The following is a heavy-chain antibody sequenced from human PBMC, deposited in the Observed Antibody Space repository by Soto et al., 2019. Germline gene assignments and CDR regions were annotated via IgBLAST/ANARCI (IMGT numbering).Heavy chain of an antibody. CDR2: ISGSGGST. CDR3: AKDQGYYDFWSGYYSDAYYYYYYGMDV. J-gene: IGHJ6*02. D-gene: IGHD3-3*01. CDR1: GFTFSSYA. V-gene: IGHV3-23*01. Sequence: GGSLRLSCAASGFTFSSYAMSWVRQAPGKGLEWVSAISGSGGSTYYADSVKGRFTISRDNSKNTLYLQMNSLRAEDTAVYYCAKDQGYYDFWSGYYSDAYYYYYYGMDVWGQGTTVTVSS.